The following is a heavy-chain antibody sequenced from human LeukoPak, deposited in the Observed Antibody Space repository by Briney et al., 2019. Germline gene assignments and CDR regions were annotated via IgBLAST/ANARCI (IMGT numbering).Heavy chain of an antibody. J-gene: IGHJ5*02. D-gene: IGHD5-18*01. CDR1: GGSISSSSYY. CDR2: IYYSGST. CDR3: ARHAKQLWRPPDWFDP. Sequence: SETLSLTCTVSGGSISSSSYYWGWIRQPPGKGLEWIGSIYYSGSTYYNPSLKSRVTISVDTSKNQFSLKLSSVTAADTAVYYCARHAKQLWRPPDWFDPWGQGTLVTVSS. V-gene: IGHV4-39*01.